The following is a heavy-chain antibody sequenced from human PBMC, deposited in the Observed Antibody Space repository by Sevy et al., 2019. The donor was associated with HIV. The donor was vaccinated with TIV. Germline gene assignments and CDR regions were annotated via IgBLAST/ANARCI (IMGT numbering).Heavy chain of an antibody. CDR2: INPNSGGT. CDR3: ARDLRPHWTNCVCYKRYYYGMDV. V-gene: IGHV1-2*06. J-gene: IGHJ6*02. D-gene: IGHD2-8*01. Sequence: ASVKVSCKASGYTFTGYYMHWVRQAPGQGLEWMGRINPNSGGTNYPQKFQGSVTMTRDTSISTAYMERSRLRSDGTTVYYCARDLRPHWTNCVCYKRYYYGMDVWGQGTTVTVSS. CDR1: GYTFTGYY.